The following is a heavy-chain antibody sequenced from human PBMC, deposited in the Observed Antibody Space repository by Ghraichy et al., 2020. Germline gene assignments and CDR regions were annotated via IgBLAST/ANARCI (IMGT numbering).Heavy chain of an antibody. V-gene: IGHV2-70*01. CDR3: ARIRGGSYSDYYFDY. D-gene: IGHD1-26*01. Sequence: SGPTLVKPKQTLTLTCTFSGFSLSTSGMCVSWIRQPPGKALEWLALIDGDDDKYYSTSLQTRLTISKDTSKNQVVLTMTNVDPVDTATYYCARIRGGSYSDYYFDYWGQGTLVTVSS. J-gene: IGHJ4*02. CDR1: GFSLSTSGMC. CDR2: IDGDDDK.